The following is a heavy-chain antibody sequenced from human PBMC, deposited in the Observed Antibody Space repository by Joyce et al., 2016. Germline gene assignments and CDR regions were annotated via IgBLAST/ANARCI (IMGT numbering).Heavy chain of an antibody. J-gene: IGHJ5*02. CDR3: AKGFAVAGSLVDH. V-gene: IGHV3-9*01. CDR2: ISWNSASI. CDR1: GFTFNDYA. Sequence: EVQLVESGGGLTQPGRSLRLSCADSGFTFNDYAMHWVRQAPGKGLAWVSSISWNSASIGYADSVKGRFTISRDNAKNSLYLEMNSLRPEDTALYYCAKGFAVAGSLVDHWGQGTLVTVSS. D-gene: IGHD6-19*01.